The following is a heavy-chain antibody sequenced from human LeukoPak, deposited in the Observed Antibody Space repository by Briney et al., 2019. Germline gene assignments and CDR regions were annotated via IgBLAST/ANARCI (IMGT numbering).Heavy chain of an antibody. V-gene: IGHV3-23*01. D-gene: IGHD5-18*01. Sequence: GGSLRLSCAASGFTFSSYAMSWVRQAPGKGLEWVSAISGSGGSTYYADSVKGRFTISRDNSKNTLYLQMNSLRAEDTAVYYCARDGQGHSYGVLGYCYYYGMDVWGQGTTVTVSS. CDR3: ARDGQGHSYGVLGYCYYYGMDV. CDR2: ISGSGGST. J-gene: IGHJ6*02. CDR1: GFTFSSYA.